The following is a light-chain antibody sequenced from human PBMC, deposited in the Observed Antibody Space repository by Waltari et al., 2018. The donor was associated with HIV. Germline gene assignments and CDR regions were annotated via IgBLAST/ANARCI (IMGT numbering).Light chain of an antibody. CDR1: QDISNW. V-gene: IGKV1-9*01. Sequence: DIQLTQSPSFLSASVGDRVTITCRASQDISNWLAWYQQKPGKAPQLLINAASTLQSGVPSRFSGSGSGTDFALTISCLQSEDFALYYCQQFYSLPVTFGQGTKVEIK. CDR2: AAS. J-gene: IGKJ2*01. CDR3: QQFYSLPVT.